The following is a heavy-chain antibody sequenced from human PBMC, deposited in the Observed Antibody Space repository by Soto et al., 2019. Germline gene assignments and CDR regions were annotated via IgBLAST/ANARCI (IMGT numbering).Heavy chain of an antibody. CDR2: IIPIFGTA. D-gene: IGHD4-17*01. CDR1: GGTFSSYA. J-gene: IGHJ2*01. CDR3: ASTVDYGGYPNYWYFDL. V-gene: IGHV1-69*01. Sequence: QVQLVQSGAEVKKPGSSVKVSCKASGGTFSSYAISWVRQAPGQGLEWMGGIIPIFGTANYAQKFQGRGTITAEEAKSTAYRERSSLRSEDPAVYYCASTVDYGGYPNYWYFDLWGRGTLVTVSS.